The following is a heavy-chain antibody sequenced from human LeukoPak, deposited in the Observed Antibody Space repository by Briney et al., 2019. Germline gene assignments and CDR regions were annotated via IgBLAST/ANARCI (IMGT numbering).Heavy chain of an antibody. Sequence: SETLSLTCTVSGGSISSYYWSWIRQPPGKGLEWIGYIYYSGSTNYNPSLKSRVTISVDTSKNQFSLKLSSVTAADTAVYYCARDTYYYDSSGYYYREYMDVWGKGNTVTVSS. CDR3: ARDTYYYDSSGYYYREYMDV. CDR1: GGSISSYY. V-gene: IGHV4-59*01. CDR2: IYYSGST. D-gene: IGHD3-22*01. J-gene: IGHJ6*03.